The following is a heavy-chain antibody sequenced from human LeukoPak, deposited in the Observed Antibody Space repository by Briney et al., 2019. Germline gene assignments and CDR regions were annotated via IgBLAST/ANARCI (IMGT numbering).Heavy chain of an antibody. CDR1: GYTFTSYY. J-gene: IGHJ1*01. CDR2: INPSGDST. Sequence: ASVKVSCKASGYTFTSYYMHWVRQAPGQGLEWMGIINPSGDSTSYAQKFQGRVTMTRDTSTSTVYMELSSLRSEDTAVYYCARPWYDSSGYYPVEYFQHWGQGTLVTVSS. D-gene: IGHD3-22*01. V-gene: IGHV1-46*01. CDR3: ARPWYDSSGYYPVEYFQH.